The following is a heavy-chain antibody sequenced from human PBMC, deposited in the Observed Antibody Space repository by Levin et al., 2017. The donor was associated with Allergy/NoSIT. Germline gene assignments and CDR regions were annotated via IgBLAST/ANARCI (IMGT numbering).Heavy chain of an antibody. D-gene: IGHD6-19*01. CDR2: ISYDGSNK. CDR1: GFTFSSYG. Sequence: GESLKISCAASGFTFSSYGMHWVRQAPGKGLEWVAVISYDGSNKYYADSVKGRFTISRDNSKNTLYLQMNSLRAEDTAVYYCAIPGYSSGWYYFDYWGQGTLVTVSS. J-gene: IGHJ4*02. V-gene: IGHV3-30*03. CDR3: AIPGYSSGWYYFDY.